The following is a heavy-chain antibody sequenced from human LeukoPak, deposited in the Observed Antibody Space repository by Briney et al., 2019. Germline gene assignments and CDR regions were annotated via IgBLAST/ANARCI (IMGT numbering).Heavy chain of an antibody. CDR3: AKDQKGHGYSYGDFDY. Sequence: PGASLRLSCAAPGFTFSSYAMHWVRQAPGKGLEWVAVISYDGRNKYYADSVKGRFTISRDNSKNTLYLQMNSLRAEDTAVYYCAKDQKGHGYSYGDFDYWGQGTLVTVSS. CDR1: GFTFSSYA. V-gene: IGHV3-30*04. CDR2: ISYDGRNK. D-gene: IGHD5-18*01. J-gene: IGHJ4*02.